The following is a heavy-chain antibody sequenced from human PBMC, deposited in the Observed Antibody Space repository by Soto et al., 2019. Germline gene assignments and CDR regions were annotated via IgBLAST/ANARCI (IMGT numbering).Heavy chain of an antibody. Sequence: QVQLQESGPGLVKPSGTLSLTCAVSSGSISSSNWWSWVRQPPGKGLEWIGEIYHSGSTNYNPSLKSRVTISVEKSKNQFSLKLSSVTAADTAVYYCARGGNSYYYYYYMDVWGKGTTVTVSS. J-gene: IGHJ6*03. CDR3: ARGGNSYYYYYYMDV. V-gene: IGHV4-4*02. D-gene: IGHD6-13*01. CDR2: IYHSGST. CDR1: SGSISSSNW.